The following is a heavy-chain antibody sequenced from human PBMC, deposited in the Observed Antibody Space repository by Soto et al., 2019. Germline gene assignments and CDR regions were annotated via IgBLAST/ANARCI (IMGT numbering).Heavy chain of an antibody. D-gene: IGHD3-10*01. CDR1: GFTFSTYA. J-gene: IGHJ4*02. Sequence: GVLRLSCAASGFTFSTYAMSWVRQAPGKGLEWVSGIGASGAGTYYAESVKGRFTISRDNSKNTLHLQMNSLRAEDTAVYYCALRKTGSFFDYWGQGTRVTVPQ. CDR3: ALRKTGSFFDY. CDR2: IGASGAGT. V-gene: IGHV3-23*01.